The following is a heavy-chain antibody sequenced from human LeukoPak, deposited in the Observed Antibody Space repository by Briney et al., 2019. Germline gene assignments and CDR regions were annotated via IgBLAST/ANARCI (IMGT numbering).Heavy chain of an antibody. V-gene: IGHV1-46*01. Sequence: ASVKVSCKASGYTFTGYYMHWVRQAPGQGLEWMGIINPSGGSTSYAQKFQGRVTMTRDMSTSTVYMELSSLRSEDTAVYYCARDPSPAVAGDYYYYMDVWGKGTTVTVSS. CDR1: GYTFTGYY. CDR3: ARDPSPAVAGDYYYYMDV. CDR2: INPSGGST. J-gene: IGHJ6*03. D-gene: IGHD6-19*01.